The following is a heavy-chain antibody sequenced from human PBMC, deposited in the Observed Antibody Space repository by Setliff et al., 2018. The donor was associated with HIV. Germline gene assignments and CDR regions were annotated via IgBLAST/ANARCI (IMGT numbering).Heavy chain of an antibody. V-gene: IGHV1-69*13. D-gene: IGHD3-16*01. J-gene: IGHJ4*02. CDR3: ARDYVLRGTSLGY. CDR1: GGTFSSYA. CDR2: IIPTFGPV. Sequence: GASVKVSCKASGGTFSSYAISWVRQAPGQGLEWMGDIIPTFGPVHYAQKFQGRVTITADDSTRTVYMELSSLRSEDTALYYCARDYVLRGTSLGYWGQGTLVTVSS.